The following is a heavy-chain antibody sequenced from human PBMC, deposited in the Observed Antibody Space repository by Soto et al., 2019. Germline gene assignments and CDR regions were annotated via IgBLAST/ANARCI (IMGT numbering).Heavy chain of an antibody. CDR1: GYSFTSYW. J-gene: IGHJ6*02. Sequence: PGESLKISCHGSGYSFTSYWISWVRQLPGKGLEWMGRIDPSDSYTRYSPSFQGHVTISVDKSTSTAYLQWTSLKASDTATYYCARAYGGDFNYYGMDVWGQGTTVTVSS. D-gene: IGHD2-21*02. CDR3: ARAYGGDFNYYGMDV. V-gene: IGHV5-10-1*01. CDR2: IDPSDSYT.